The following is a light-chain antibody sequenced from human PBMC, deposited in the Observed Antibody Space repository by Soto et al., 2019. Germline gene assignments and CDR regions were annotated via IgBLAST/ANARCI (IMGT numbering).Light chain of an antibody. CDR1: QSVSNSY. CDR3: QQYCTSLYP. J-gene: IGKJ2*01. CDR2: GAS. V-gene: IGKV3-20*01. Sequence: EIVLTQSPGTLSLSPGERATLPCRASQSVSNSYLAWYQQKPGQAPRLLMYGASNRATGIPDRFSGSGSGTDFTLTISRLEPEDFAVYYCQQYCTSLYPFGQGPKLEIK.